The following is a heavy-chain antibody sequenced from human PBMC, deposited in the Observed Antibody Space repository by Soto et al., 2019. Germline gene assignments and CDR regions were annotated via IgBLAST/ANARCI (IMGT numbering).Heavy chain of an antibody. CDR3: ARGSGPATPYYYYYYGMDV. CDR2: INHSGST. CDR1: GGSFSGYY. D-gene: IGHD2-15*01. V-gene: IGHV4-34*01. Sequence: SETLSLTCAVYGGSFSGYYWSWIRQPPGKGLEWIGEINHSGSTNYNPSLKSRVTISVDTSKNQFSLKLSSVTAADTAVYYCARGSGPATPYYYYYYGMDVWGQGTTVTVSS. J-gene: IGHJ6*02.